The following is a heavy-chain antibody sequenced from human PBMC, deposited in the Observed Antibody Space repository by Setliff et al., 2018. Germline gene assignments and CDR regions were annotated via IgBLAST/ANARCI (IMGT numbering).Heavy chain of an antibody. CDR2: TIPLFGTT. D-gene: IGHD3-22*01. V-gene: IGHV1-69*05. CDR3: AIGHYDSSGYYYLGVFQH. J-gene: IGHJ1*01. CDR1: GGTFSSYG. Sequence: SVKVSCKASGGTFSSYGITWVRQAPGQGLEWMGGTIPLFGTTSYAQKFQGRVTIITDESTSTAYMELSSLRSEDTAVYYCAIGHYDSSGYYYLGVFQHWGQGTLVTVSS.